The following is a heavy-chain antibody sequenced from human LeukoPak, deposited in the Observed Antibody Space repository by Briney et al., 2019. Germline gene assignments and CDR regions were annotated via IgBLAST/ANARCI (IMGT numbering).Heavy chain of an antibody. D-gene: IGHD3-22*01. CDR1: GFTFDDYA. Sequence: QAGGSLRLSCAASGFTFDDYAMHWVRQAPGKGLEGVSGISWNSGSIGYADSVKGRFTISRDNAKNSLYLQMNSLRAEDTALYYCAKVDYDSSGYYAVEGAFDIWGQGTMVTVSS. J-gene: IGHJ3*02. CDR3: AKVDYDSSGYYAVEGAFDI. V-gene: IGHV3-9*01. CDR2: ISWNSGSI.